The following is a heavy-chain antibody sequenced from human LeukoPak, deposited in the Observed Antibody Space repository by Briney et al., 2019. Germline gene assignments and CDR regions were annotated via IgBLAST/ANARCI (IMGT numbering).Heavy chain of an antibody. V-gene: IGHV3-33*01. CDR1: GFTFSSYG. Sequence: GGSLRLSCAASGFTFSSYGMHWVRQAPGKGLEWVAVIWYDGSNKYYADSVKGRFTISRDNSMNTLYLQMNSLRAEDTAVYYCARELRFGEFYYGMDVWGQGTTVTVSS. CDR2: IWYDGSNK. J-gene: IGHJ6*02. CDR3: ARELRFGEFYYGMDV. D-gene: IGHD3-10*01.